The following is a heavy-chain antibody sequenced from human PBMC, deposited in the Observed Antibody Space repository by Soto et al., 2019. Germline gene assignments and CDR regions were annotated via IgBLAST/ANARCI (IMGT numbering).Heavy chain of an antibody. CDR1: GFTFSDYY. J-gene: IGHJ3*02. CDR3: ARDSQHLRGPDAFDI. Sequence: GGSLRLSCAASGFTFSDYYMSWIRQAPGKGLEWVSYISSSGSTIYYADSVKGRFTISRDNAKNSLYLQMNSLRAEDTAVYYCARDSQHLRGPDAFDIWGQGTMVTVSS. V-gene: IGHV3-11*01. D-gene: IGHD2-15*01. CDR2: ISSSGSTI.